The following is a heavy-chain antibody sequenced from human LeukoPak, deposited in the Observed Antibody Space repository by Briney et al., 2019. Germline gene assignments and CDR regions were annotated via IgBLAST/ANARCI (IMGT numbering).Heavy chain of an antibody. J-gene: IGHJ4*02. Sequence: SVKVSCKASGYTFTSYGISWVRQAPGQGLEWMGGIIPIFGTANYAQKFQGRVTITADESTSTAYMELSSLRSEDTAVYYCARYSLRSTSLDYWGQGTLVTVSS. CDR1: GYTFTSYG. CDR2: IIPIFGTA. V-gene: IGHV1-69*13. CDR3: ARYSLRSTSLDY. D-gene: IGHD2-2*01.